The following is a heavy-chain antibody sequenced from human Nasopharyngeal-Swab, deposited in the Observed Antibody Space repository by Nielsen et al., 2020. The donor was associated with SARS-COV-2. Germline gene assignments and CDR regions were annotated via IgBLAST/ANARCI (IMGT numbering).Heavy chain of an antibody. CDR2: IYYSGST. D-gene: IGHD5-18*01. CDR1: GGSISSYY. J-gene: IGHJ6*03. V-gene: IGHV4-59*01. CDR3: ARGGYSYGSALAWYMDV. Sequence: SETLSLTCTVSGGSISSYYWSWIRQPQGKGLEWDGYIYYSGSTNYNPSLKSRVTISVDTSKNQFSLKLSSVTAADTAVYYCARGGYSYGSALAWYMDVCGKGTTVTVSS.